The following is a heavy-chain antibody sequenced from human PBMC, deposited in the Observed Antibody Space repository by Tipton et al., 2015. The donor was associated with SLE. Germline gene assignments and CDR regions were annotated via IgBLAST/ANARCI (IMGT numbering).Heavy chain of an antibody. J-gene: IGHJ5*02. CDR3: ARDLGNWFDP. CDR1: GGSIRSYY. D-gene: IGHD7-27*01. CDR2: IHTSGST. Sequence: TLSLTCTVSGGSIRSYYWSWIRQPAGKGLEWIGRIHTSGSTNYNPSLQSRVTISVDTSKNQFSLTLRSVTATDTAVYYCARDLGNWFDPWGQGTLVTVSS. V-gene: IGHV4-4*07.